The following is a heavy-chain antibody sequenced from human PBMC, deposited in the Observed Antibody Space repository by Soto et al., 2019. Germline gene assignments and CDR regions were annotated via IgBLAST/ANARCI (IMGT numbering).Heavy chain of an antibody. CDR2: IYSGGST. CDR1: GFTVSSNY. D-gene: IGHD3-3*01. J-gene: IGHJ6*02. V-gene: IGHV3-53*01. CDR3: ARDRVTIFGVVRKNYYYYYGMDV. Sequence: GGSLRLSCAASGFTVSSNYMSWVRQAPGKGLEWVSVIYSGGSTYYADSVKGRFTISRDNSKNTLYLQMNSLRAEDTAVYYCARDRVTIFGVVRKNYYYYYGMDVWGQGTTVTVSS.